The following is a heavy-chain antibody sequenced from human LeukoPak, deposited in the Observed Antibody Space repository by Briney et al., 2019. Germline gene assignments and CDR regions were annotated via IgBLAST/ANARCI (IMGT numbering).Heavy chain of an antibody. Sequence: SETLSLTCAVYGGSFSGYYWSWIRQPPGKGLEWIGEINHSGSTNYNPSLKSQVTISVDTSKNQFSLKLSSVTAADTAVYYCARDKYYDFWSGYLARAGMDVWGQGTTVTVSS. J-gene: IGHJ6*02. D-gene: IGHD3-3*01. V-gene: IGHV4-34*01. CDR1: GGSFSGYY. CDR2: INHSGST. CDR3: ARDKYYDFWSGYLARAGMDV.